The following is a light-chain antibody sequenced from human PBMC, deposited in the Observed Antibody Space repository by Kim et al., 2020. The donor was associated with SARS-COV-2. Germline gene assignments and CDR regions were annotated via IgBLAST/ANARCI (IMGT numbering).Light chain of an antibody. Sequence: QSVLTQPPSVSGASGQRVTISCTGTSSNIGGGYAVHWYHQVPGTVPKLLIYDNINRPSGVPDRFSGSKSGTSASLAITGLQAEDEGDYYCQSFDSSLSGSVFGGGTQLTVL. V-gene: IGLV1-40*01. CDR3: QSFDSSLSGSV. CDR1: SSNIGGGYA. J-gene: IGLJ3*02. CDR2: DNI.